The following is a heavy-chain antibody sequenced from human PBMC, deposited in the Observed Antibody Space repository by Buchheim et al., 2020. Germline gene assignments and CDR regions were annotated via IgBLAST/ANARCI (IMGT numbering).Heavy chain of an antibody. D-gene: IGHD2/OR15-2a*01. CDR1: EFSVTSTY. V-gene: IGHV3-66*01. CDR3: ARGINGIDV. J-gene: IGHJ6*02. Sequence: EVHLVESGGALIQPGGSLRLSCSSSEFSVTSTYMTWVRPAPGKGLERVSVISDVGDTLYPDPAMVRFSISRDSPNNMVYIQMNSLRVEDTAVYYCARGINGIDVWGQGTT. CDR2: ISDVGDT.